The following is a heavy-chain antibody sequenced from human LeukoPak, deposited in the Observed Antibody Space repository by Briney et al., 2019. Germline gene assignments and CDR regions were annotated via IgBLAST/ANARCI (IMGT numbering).Heavy chain of an antibody. V-gene: IGHV3-48*01. CDR1: GFTFSSYS. CDR2: ISSSSSTI. Sequence: GGSLRLSCAASGFTFSSYSMNWVRQAPGKGLEWVSYISSSSSTIYSADSVKGRFTISRDNAKNSLYLQMNSLRAEDTAVYYCARTGGFSKYYFDYWGQGTLVTVSS. CDR3: ARTGGFSKYYFDY. J-gene: IGHJ4*02. D-gene: IGHD3-16*01.